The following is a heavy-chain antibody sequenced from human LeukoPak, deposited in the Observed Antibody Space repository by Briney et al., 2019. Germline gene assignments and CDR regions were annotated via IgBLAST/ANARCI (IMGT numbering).Heavy chain of an antibody. CDR3: AKGLVVNDNYFDT. D-gene: IGHD2-2*01. Sequence: GGSLRLSCAASGFSLRTYAMNWVRQVPGKGLEWVSSIGGSDDTTYYADSVKGRFTISSDFSTNTVSLQMTSLRAEDTAVYFCAKGLVVNDNYFDTGAREPWSPSPQ. V-gene: IGHV3-23*01. CDR2: IGGSDDTT. J-gene: IGHJ4*02. CDR1: GFSLRTYA.